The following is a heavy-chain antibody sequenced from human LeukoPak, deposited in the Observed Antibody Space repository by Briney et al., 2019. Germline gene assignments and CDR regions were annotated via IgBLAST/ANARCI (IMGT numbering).Heavy chain of an antibody. J-gene: IGHJ5*02. CDR1: GGTFSSYA. CDR2: IITILGIA. Sequence: SVNVSCQASGGTFSSYAISWLRQPPGQGLEWMGRIITILGIANYAQKFQGRVTISADKSTSTAYMELSSLRSDDTPEYYCAKGENGFDPWGQGNLVTVSS. CDR3: AKGENGFDP. V-gene: IGHV1-69*04.